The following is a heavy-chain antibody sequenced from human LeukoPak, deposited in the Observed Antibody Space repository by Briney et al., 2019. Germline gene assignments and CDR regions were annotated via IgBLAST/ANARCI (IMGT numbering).Heavy chain of an antibody. V-gene: IGHV3-23*01. J-gene: IGHJ6*03. CDR3: AKCFNYYYFYMDV. CDR2: SRGSGGDT. CDR1: GFTFSNYA. Sequence: GGSLRLSCAASGFTFSNYAMSWVRQAPGKGLEWVSASRGSGGDTFYADFVKGRFTISRDNSKNTLYLQMNSLRAEDTAVYYCAKCFNYYYFYMDVWGKGTTVTVSS.